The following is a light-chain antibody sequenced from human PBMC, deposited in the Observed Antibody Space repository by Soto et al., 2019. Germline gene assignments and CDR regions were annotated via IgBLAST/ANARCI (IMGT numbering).Light chain of an antibody. J-gene: IGKJ3*01. Sequence: AIRMTQSPSSFSASTGDRVTITCRASQGISSYLAWYQQKPGKAPKLLIYAASTLQSGVPSRFSGSGSGTDFTLTISSLQPEDFATYYCQESYSTPSVTFGPGTKVDI. V-gene: IGKV1-8*01. CDR1: QGISSY. CDR3: QESYSTPSVT. CDR2: AAS.